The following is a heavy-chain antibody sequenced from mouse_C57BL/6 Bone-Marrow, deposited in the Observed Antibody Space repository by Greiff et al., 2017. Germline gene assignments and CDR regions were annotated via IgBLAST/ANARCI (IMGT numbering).Heavy chain of an antibody. V-gene: IGHV1-19*01. CDR1: GYTFTDYY. J-gene: IGHJ1*03. D-gene: IGHD2-3*01. CDR3: ARCDGYYVWYFDV. CDR2: INPYNGGT. Sequence: VQLQQSGPVLVKPGASVKMSCKASGYTFTDYYMNWVKQSHGKSLEWIGVINPYNGGTSYNQKFKGKATLTVDKSSSTAYMELNSLTSEDSAVYYCARCDGYYVWYFDVWGTGTTVTVSS.